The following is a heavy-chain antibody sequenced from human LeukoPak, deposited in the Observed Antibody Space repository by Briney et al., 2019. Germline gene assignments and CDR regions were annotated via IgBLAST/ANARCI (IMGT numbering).Heavy chain of an antibody. CDR2: INPSGST. D-gene: IGHD3-10*01. V-gene: IGHV4-34*01. J-gene: IGHJ5*02. Sequence: SETLSLTCAVYGESVTHCYYNWIRQPPGKGLEWIGEINPSGSTNYNPSLKSRVTISVDTSKNHFSLKLSSLTAADTAIYYCARGRGTWGQGTLVTVSS. CDR1: GESVTHCY. CDR3: ARGRGT.